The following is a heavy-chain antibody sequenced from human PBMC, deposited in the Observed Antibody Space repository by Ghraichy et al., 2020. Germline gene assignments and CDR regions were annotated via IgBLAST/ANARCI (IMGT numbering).Heavy chain of an antibody. V-gene: IGHV3-7*03. CDR1: GFTFSSDW. J-gene: IGHJ3*02. CDR2: IKRDGSEK. CDR3: AREVGPGSGSYKNAFDI. D-gene: IGHD3-10*01. Sequence: GESLNISCVGSGFTFSSDWMTWVRQAPGKGLEWVANIKRDGSEKYYVDSVKGRFTISRDNSKNTLYLQMNSLRAEDTAVYYCAREVGPGSGSYKNAFDIWGQGTMVTVSS.